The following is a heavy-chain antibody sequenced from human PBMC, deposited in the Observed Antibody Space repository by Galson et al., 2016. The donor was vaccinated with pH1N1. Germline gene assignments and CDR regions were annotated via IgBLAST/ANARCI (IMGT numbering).Heavy chain of an antibody. Sequence: TLSLTCTVSGGSITSDSDFWTWIRQPAGKGLEWIGRVSGTGSTNYNPSLKSRVTISIDTSNRKLSLKMASVTAADTAVYFCARESLEWLIISGHRVQLNWFDPWCQGTLVTVSS. D-gene: IGHD3-3*01. V-gene: IGHV4-61*02. CDR3: ARESLEWLIISGHRVQLNWFDP. J-gene: IGHJ5*02. CDR2: VSGTGST. CDR1: GGSITSDSDF.